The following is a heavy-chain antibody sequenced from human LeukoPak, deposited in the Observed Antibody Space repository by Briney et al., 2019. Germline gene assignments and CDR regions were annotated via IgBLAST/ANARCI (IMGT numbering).Heavy chain of an antibody. V-gene: IGHV3-23*01. D-gene: IGHD3-3*01. CDR2: ISGSGGST. CDR3: AKVTIFGVVITYFDY. J-gene: IGHJ4*02. Sequence: GGSLRLSCAASGFTFSSYAMSWVRQAPGKGLEWVSAISGSGGSTYYADSVKGRFTISRDNSKNTLYLQMNSLRAEDTAVYYCAKVTIFGVVITYFDYWGQGTLVTVSS. CDR1: GFTFSSYA.